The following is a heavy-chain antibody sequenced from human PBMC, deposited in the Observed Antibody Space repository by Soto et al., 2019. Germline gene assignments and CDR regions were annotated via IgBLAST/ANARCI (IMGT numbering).Heavy chain of an antibody. CDR2: IYSSGNT. Sequence: KSSETLSLTCTVSGGSISSDDYYWSWIRQPPGRGLEWIGYIYSSGNTYDNPSLRSRVTISIDTSKNQFSLQLSSVTASDTAVYYCARGTTVVRAIDYWGQGTLVTVSS. CDR1: GGSISSDDYY. CDR3: ARGTTVVRAIDY. D-gene: IGHD3-10*01. V-gene: IGHV4-30-4*01. J-gene: IGHJ4*02.